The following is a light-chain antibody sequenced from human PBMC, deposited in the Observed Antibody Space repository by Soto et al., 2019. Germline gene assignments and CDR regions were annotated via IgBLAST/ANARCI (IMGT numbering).Light chain of an antibody. CDR2: DNT. V-gene: IGLV1-40*01. J-gene: IGLJ2*01. CDR3: QSYDSRRSVVV. Sequence: QSVLTQPPSVSGAPVQRVTISCTGSRSNIGAGYDVHWYQQLPGTAPKLLIYDNTNRPSGVPDRFSGSKSGTSASLAITGLQAEDEADYYCQSYDSRRSVVVIGGGTKLTVL. CDR1: RSNIGAGYD.